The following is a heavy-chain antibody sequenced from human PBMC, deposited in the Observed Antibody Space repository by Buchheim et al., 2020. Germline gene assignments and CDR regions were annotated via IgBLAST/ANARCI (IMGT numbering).Heavy chain of an antibody. V-gene: IGHV3-48*04. D-gene: IGHD3-9*01. CDR2: ISSSSSTI. CDR3: ARERYYDILTGYYLPCYYYGMDV. Sequence: EVQLVESGGGLVQPGGSLRLSCAASGFNFSSYSMNWVRQAPGKGLEWVSYISSSSSTIYYADSVKGRFTMSRDNAKNSLYLQMSSLRAEDTAVYYCARERYYDILTGYYLPCYYYGMDVWGQGTT. CDR1: GFNFSSYS. J-gene: IGHJ6*02.